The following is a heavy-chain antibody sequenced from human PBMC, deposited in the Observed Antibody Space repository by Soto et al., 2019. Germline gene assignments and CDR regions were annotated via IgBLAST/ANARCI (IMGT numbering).Heavy chain of an antibody. D-gene: IGHD5-18*01. CDR1: GYSFTSYW. CDR2: IYPGDSDT. V-gene: IGHV5-51*01. CDR3: PRPGTGYKAIYYGLDV. J-gene: IGHJ6*02. Sequence: PGEGLKSAGKGSGYSFTSYWIGWVRQMPGKGLEWMVIIYPGDSDTRYSPSFQGQVTISADKSITTAYLQLSTLTASDTAMYSCPRPGTGYKAIYYGLDVWGQGTTVTVSS.